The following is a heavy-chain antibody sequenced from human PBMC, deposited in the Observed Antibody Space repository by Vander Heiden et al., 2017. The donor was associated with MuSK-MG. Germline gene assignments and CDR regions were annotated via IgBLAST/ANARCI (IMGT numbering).Heavy chain of an antibody. CDR1: GLTFSSYA. D-gene: IGHD3-16*01. Sequence: EVQLLASGGALVQPGGSLRLSCAASGLTFSSYAMSWVRQAPGKGLEWVSAISGSGGSTYYADSVKGRFTISRDNSKNTLYLQMNSLRAEDTAVYYCAKVGGNAPEYFQHWGQGTLVTVSS. CDR2: ISGSGGST. CDR3: AKVGGNAPEYFQH. V-gene: IGHV3-23*01. J-gene: IGHJ1*01.